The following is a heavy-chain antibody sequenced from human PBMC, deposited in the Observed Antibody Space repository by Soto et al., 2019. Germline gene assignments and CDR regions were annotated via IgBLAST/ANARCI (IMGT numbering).Heavy chain of an antibody. Sequence: VQLVESGGGLIQPGGSLRLSCAASGFTVSRNYMSWVRQAPGEGLEWVSVIYSDDGTYYADSVKGRFTISRDNSKNTLYLQMNSLRAEDTAVYYCATNPYGDYWGQGTLVTVSS. J-gene: IGHJ4*02. CDR1: GFTVSRNY. V-gene: IGHV3-53*01. D-gene: IGHD4-17*01. CDR2: IYSDDGT. CDR3: ATNPYGDY.